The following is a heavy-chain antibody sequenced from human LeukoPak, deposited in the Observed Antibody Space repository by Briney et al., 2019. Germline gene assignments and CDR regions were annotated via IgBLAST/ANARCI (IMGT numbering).Heavy chain of an antibody. CDR1: GGSISTYY. J-gene: IGHJ3*02. CDR3: AREPPNYGGNSVAFDI. CDR2: IYYSGST. V-gene: IGHV4-59*01. Sequence: PSETLSLTCTVSGGSISTYYWSWIRQPPGKGLEWIGYIYYSGSTNYNPSLKSRVTISVDTSKNQFSLKLSSVTAADTAVYYCAREPPNYGGNSVAFDIWGQGTMVTVSS. D-gene: IGHD4-23*01.